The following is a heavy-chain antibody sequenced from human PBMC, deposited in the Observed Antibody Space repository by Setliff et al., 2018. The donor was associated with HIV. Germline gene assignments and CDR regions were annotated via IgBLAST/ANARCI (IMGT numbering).Heavy chain of an antibody. Sequence: SETLSLTCTVSGGSISSGSYYWGWIRQPPGKGLEWIGNIYYVGTTFYNPSLKSRVTISVDTSKNQFSLKLISVTAADTAVYYCAVYFSAWDAFDIWGQGTMVTVSS. CDR1: GGSISSGSYY. D-gene: IGHD3-3*01. CDR3: AVYFSAWDAFDI. CDR2: IYYVGTT. J-gene: IGHJ3*02. V-gene: IGHV4-39*01.